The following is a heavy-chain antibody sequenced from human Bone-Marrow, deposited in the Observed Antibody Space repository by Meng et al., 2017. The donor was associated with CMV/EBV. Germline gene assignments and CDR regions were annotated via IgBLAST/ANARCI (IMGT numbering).Heavy chain of an antibody. Sequence: GGSLRLSCAASGFTFSSYEMNWVRQAPGKGLEWVSYISSSGSTIYYADSVKGRFTISRDNAKNSLYLQMNSLRAEDTAVYYCARDRSKGGAIDYWGQGTLVTVSS. CDR1: GFTFSSYE. CDR3: ARDRSKGGAIDY. CDR2: ISSSGSTI. J-gene: IGHJ4*02. V-gene: IGHV3-48*03. D-gene: IGHD3-16*02.